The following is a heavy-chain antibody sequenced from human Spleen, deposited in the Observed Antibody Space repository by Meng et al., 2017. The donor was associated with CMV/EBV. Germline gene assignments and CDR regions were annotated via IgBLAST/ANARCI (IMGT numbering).Heavy chain of an antibody. Sequence: GESLKISCAASGFTFNDAWMSWVRQAPGKGLEWVSAISGSGGSTYYADSVKGRFTISRDNSKNTLYLQMNSLRAEDTAVYYCAYLPYSSSWDYWGQGTLVTVSS. CDR1: GFTFNDAW. J-gene: IGHJ4*02. D-gene: IGHD6-13*01. V-gene: IGHV3-23*01. CDR2: ISGSGGST. CDR3: AYLPYSSSWDY.